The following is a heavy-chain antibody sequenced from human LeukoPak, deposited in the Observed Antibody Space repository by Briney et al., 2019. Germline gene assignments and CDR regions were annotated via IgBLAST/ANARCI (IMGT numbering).Heavy chain of an antibody. CDR3: VKDRPCETCMPMDA. Sequence: PGGSLRLSCAASGFTFTDYSMSWVRQAPGKGLEGVSGLGRSGENRYYATSVRGRFSTSRDNSKDTVYLQMNSLRAEDTAIYYCVKDRPCETCMPMDAWGQGTTVTVSS. D-gene: IGHD2-2*01. V-gene: IGHV3-23*01. CDR2: LGRSGENR. CDR1: GFTFTDYS. J-gene: IGHJ6*02.